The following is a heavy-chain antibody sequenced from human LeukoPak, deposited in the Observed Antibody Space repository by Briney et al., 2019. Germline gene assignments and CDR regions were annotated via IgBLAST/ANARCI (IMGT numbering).Heavy chain of an antibody. J-gene: IGHJ5*02. CDR1: GFTFTSYG. Sequence: PGGSLRLSCVASGFTFTSYGMSWVRQAPGKRLEWVSGISGSGDATYYADSVKGRFTISRDNSKNTLYLQMNSLRAEETAVYYCAKLRGLSSSSENNRFDPWGQGTLVTVSS. V-gene: IGHV3-23*01. CDR3: AKLRGLSSSSENNRFDP. CDR2: ISGSGDAT. D-gene: IGHD6-6*01.